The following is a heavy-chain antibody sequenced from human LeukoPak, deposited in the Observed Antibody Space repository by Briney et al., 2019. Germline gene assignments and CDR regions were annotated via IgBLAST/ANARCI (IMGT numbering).Heavy chain of an antibody. V-gene: IGHV1-8*01. D-gene: IGHD5-12*01. J-gene: IGHJ4*02. CDR2: MNANSGHT. CDR3: ARNSRVASTSGLNY. CDR1: GYTFTSYH. Sequence: ASVKVSCKTSGYTFTSYHIDWVRQAPGQGPEWMGWMNANSGHTGSAEKFQGRLTMTRDASINTAFMELNSLRSDDTAVYYCARNSRVASTSGLNYWGQGTLVTVSS.